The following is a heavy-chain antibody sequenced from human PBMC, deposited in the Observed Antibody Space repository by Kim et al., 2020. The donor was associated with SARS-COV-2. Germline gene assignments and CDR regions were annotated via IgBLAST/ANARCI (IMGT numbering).Heavy chain of an antibody. J-gene: IGHJ4*02. D-gene: IGHD6-19*01. V-gene: IGHV3-53*01. CDR3: ARDRGDPNGWLVFDY. Sequence: AESVMGRFTISRDNTKDTLYLQMNNLRVDDTAVYFCARDRGDPNGWLVFDYWGQGTLVTVSS.